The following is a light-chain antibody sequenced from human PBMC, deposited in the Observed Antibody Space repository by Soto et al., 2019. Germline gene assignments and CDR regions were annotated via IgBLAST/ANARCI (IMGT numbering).Light chain of an antibody. V-gene: IGKV1-39*01. J-gene: IGKJ2*02. CDR1: QSISTY. Sequence: DIQMTQSPSSLSASVGDRVTITCRASQSISTYLNWYQQKVGKAPKLLIYAASSLQRGVPSRFSGSGSGTDLTLTISSLQSEDFATYYCQQSYSTPRTFGQGTKLEIK. CDR2: AAS. CDR3: QQSYSTPRT.